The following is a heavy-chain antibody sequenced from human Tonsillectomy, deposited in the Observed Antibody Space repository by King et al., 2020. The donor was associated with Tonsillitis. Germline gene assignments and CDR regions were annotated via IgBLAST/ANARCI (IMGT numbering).Heavy chain of an antibody. CDR2: IRYDGSNK. V-gene: IGHV3-30*02. J-gene: IGHJ4*02. D-gene: IGHD2-15*01. CDR1: GFTFSSYG. Sequence: VQLVESGGGVVQPGGSLRLSCAASGFTFSSYGMHWVRQAPGKGLEWVAFIRYDGSNKYYADSVKGRFTISRDNSKNTLYRQMNSLRAEDTAVYYCAKTRSGSGGSFDDYWGQGTLVTVSS. CDR3: AKTRSGSGGSFDDY.